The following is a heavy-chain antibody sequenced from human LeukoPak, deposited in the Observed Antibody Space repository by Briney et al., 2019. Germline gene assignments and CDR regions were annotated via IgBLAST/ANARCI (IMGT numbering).Heavy chain of an antibody. CDR1: GFTFSSYF. Sequence: GGSLRLSCATSGFTFSSYFMSWVRQAPGEGLEWVSSMSGSAGDIYYADSVKGRFTISRDNSKNTLYLQVNSLRVEDTAVYYCVRGWQQLGSWGQGTLVTVSS. V-gene: IGHV3-23*01. CDR3: VRGWQQLGS. CDR2: MSGSAGDI. J-gene: IGHJ5*02. D-gene: IGHD4-23*01.